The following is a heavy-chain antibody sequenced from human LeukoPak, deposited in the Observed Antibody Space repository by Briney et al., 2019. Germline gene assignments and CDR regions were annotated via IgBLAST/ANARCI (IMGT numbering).Heavy chain of an antibody. D-gene: IGHD6-19*01. CDR1: GFTFSSYW. Sequence: PGGSLRLSCAASGFTFSSYWMSWVRQAPGKGLEWVSAISGSGGSTYYADSVKGRFTISRDNSKNTLYLQMNSLRAEDTAVYYCASYSSGWPYFDYWGQGTLVTVSS. CDR2: ISGSGGST. J-gene: IGHJ4*02. V-gene: IGHV3-23*01. CDR3: ASYSSGWPYFDY.